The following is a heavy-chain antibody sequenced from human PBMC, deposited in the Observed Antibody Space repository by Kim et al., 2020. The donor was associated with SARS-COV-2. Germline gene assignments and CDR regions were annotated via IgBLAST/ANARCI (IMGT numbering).Heavy chain of an antibody. CDR1: GYTFTSYG. CDR2: ISAYNGNT. Sequence: ASVKVPCKASGYTFTSYGISWVRQAPGQGLEWMGWISAYNGNTNYAQKLQGRVTMTTDTSTSTAYMELRSLRSDDTAVYYCARDLYGSGSYDPWGYYYYGMDVWGQGTTVTVSS. V-gene: IGHV1-18*01. D-gene: IGHD3-10*01. J-gene: IGHJ6*02. CDR3: ARDLYGSGSYDPWGYYYYGMDV.